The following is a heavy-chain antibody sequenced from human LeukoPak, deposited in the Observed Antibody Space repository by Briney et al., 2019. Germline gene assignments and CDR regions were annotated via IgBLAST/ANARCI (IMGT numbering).Heavy chain of an antibody. Sequence: GGSLRLSCAAYGFIFSNYYMNWVRQAPGKGLEWVSWISSTSNTIYYADSVKGRFTISRDNAKNSLDLQMNSLRDEDSAVYYCASPSRCTAPSYCGQGTLVTVSS. J-gene: IGHJ4*02. CDR2: ISSTSNTI. V-gene: IGHV3-48*02. D-gene: IGHD2-8*01. CDR3: ASPSRCTAPSY. CDR1: GFIFSNYY.